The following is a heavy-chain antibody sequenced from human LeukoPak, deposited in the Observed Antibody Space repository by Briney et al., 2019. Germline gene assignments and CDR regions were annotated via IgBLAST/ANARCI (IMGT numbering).Heavy chain of an antibody. CDR3: ARGRSDTSYYYGSGSYPHYYYYYYYYMDV. D-gene: IGHD3-10*01. J-gene: IGHJ6*03. CDR2: INHSGST. V-gene: IGHV4-34*01. Sequence: SETLSLTCAVYGGSFSGYYWSWIRQPPGKGLEWIGEINHSGSTNYNPSLKSRVTISVDTSKNQFSLKLSSVTAADTAVYYCARGRSDTSYYYGSGSYPHYYYYYYYYMDVWGKGTTVTVSS. CDR1: GGSFSGYY.